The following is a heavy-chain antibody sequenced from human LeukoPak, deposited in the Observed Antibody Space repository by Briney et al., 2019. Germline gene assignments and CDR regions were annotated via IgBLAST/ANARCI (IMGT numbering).Heavy chain of an antibody. V-gene: IGHV1-46*01. CDR3: ARAEAGSAARSKIVVVTYWFDP. Sequence: ASVKVSCKASGYTFTSYYMHWVRQAPGQGLEWMGIINPSGGSTSYAQKFQGRVTMTRDTSTSTVYMELSSLRSEDTAVYYCARAEAGSAARSKIVVVTYWFDPWGQGTLVTVSS. J-gene: IGHJ5*02. D-gene: IGHD3-22*01. CDR1: GYTFTSYY. CDR2: INPSGGST.